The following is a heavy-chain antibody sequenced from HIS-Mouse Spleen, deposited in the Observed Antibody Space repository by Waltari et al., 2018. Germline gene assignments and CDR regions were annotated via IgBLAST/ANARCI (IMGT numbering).Heavy chain of an antibody. Sequence: QLQLQESGPGLVKPSETLSLTCTVSGGSISSSRSSWGWIRQPPGKGLEWIGSIYYSGSTYYHPSLKSRVTISVDTSKNQFSLKLSSVTAADTAVYYCAREIPYSSSWYDWYFDLWGRGTLVTVSS. CDR3: AREIPYSSSWYDWYFDL. J-gene: IGHJ2*01. CDR2: IYYSGST. CDR1: GGSISSSRSS. D-gene: IGHD6-13*01. V-gene: IGHV4-39*07.